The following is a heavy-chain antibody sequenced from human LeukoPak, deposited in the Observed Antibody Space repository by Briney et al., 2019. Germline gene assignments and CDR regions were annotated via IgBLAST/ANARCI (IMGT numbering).Heavy chain of an antibody. Sequence: PGGSLRLSCVASGFTFSSYEMDWVRQAPGKGLEWISYISSSGGTKYYADSVKGRFTISRDNAKRSLYLQMNSLRAEDTAVYYCARDLRLAAAEAGYWGQGTLVTISS. CDR1: GFTFSSYE. CDR2: ISSSGGTK. D-gene: IGHD6-13*01. CDR3: ARDLRLAAAEAGY. V-gene: IGHV3-48*03. J-gene: IGHJ4*02.